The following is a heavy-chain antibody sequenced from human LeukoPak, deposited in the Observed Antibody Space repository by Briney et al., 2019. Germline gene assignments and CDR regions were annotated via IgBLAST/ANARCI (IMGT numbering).Heavy chain of an antibody. J-gene: IGHJ4*02. CDR2: ISGSGGST. Sequence: PGGSLRLSCAASGFTFSSYAMSWVRQAPGKGLEWVSAISGSGGSTYYADSVKGRFTISRDNSKNTLYLQMNSLRAEDTAVYYCAKGGAYSNYRLPFSNFDYWGQGTLVTVSS. D-gene: IGHD4-11*01. CDR3: AKGGAYSNYRLPFSNFDY. V-gene: IGHV3-23*01. CDR1: GFTFSSYA.